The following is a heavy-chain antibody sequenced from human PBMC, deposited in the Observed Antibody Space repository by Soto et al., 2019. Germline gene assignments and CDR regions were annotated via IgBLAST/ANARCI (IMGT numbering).Heavy chain of an antibody. CDR2: IGVTGRT. V-gene: IGHV3-23*01. J-gene: IGHJ4*02. CDR1: GFTFSSFA. Sequence: EVQLLESGGDLVQPGGSLRLSCAASGFTFSSFAMSWARQAPGKGLEWGSSIGVTGRTYYDDSVRGRLTISRDNSKKTLYLQMDGLRAEDTAVYYCAKNYFFDRWGQGTPVTVSS. CDR3: AKNYFFDR.